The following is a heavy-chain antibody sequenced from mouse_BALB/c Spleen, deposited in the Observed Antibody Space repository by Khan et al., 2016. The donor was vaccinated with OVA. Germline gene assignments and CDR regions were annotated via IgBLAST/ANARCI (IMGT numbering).Heavy chain of an antibody. J-gene: IGHJ3*01. V-gene: IGHV1-77*01. CDR3: ARACDGGFAF. CDR2: IYPGSGYT. Sequence: QGQLQQSGPELVKPGASVKMSCKASGYTFTDFLISWVKQRKGQGLEWIGEIYPGSGYTYYNEKFKGKATLTSDKSSNTAYMQLSNLTSEDSAVYVCARACDGGFAFWGQGTLVTVSA. CDR1: GYTFTDFL.